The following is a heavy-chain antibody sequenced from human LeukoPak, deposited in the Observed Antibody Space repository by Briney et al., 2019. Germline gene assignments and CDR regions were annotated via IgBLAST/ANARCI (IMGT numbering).Heavy chain of an antibody. J-gene: IGHJ4*02. CDR1: GVTFDDYS. CDR3: AKDSHYYGSGSYYDY. V-gene: IGHV3-9*01. D-gene: IGHD3-10*01. CDR2: ISWNSGSI. Sequence: GGSLRLSCAASGVTFDDYSMHWVRQAPGKGLEWVSGISWNSGSIGYADSVKGRFTISRDNAKNSLYLQMNSLRAEDTALYYCAKDSHYYGSGSYYDYWGQGTLVTVSS.